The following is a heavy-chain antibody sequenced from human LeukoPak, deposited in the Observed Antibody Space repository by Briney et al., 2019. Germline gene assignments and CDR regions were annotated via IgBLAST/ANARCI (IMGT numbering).Heavy chain of an antibody. Sequence: SETLSLTCTVSGGSINISYWSWIRQPPGKGLEWIGYIYYRGSTNYNPSLKSRVTISVDTSKNQYSLKLSSVTAADMAVYYCARSGVFTGYDAFDIWGQGTRVIVSA. V-gene: IGHV4-59*08. CDR1: GGSINISY. CDR2: IYYRGST. CDR3: ARSGVFTGYDAFDI. D-gene: IGHD6-13*01. J-gene: IGHJ3*02.